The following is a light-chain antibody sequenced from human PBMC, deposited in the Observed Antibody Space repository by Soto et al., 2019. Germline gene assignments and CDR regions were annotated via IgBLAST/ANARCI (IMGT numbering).Light chain of an antibody. Sequence: DIQMTQSPSTLSASIGDRVTITCRASQSINGRLAWYQQKPGRPPKLLIYDVSFLESGVPSRFSGSGSGTDFNLTISSLWPDDFATFYCQQYKVYPYTFRKGTRLDIQ. CDR2: DVS. CDR3: QQYKVYPYT. J-gene: IGKJ2*01. V-gene: IGKV1-5*01. CDR1: QSINGR.